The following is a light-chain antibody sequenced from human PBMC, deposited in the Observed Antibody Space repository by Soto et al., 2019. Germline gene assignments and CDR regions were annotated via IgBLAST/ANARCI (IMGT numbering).Light chain of an antibody. CDR3: QQYNTYST. V-gene: IGKV1-5*03. CDR2: KAS. Sequence: DIQMTQSPSTLSASVGDRVTITCRASQSISSYLAWYQQRPGKAPKLLIYKASSLDSGVPSRFSGSGSGTEFPLTINSQQPDDFANYYCQQYNTYSTFGQGTKVEIK. CDR1: QSISSY. J-gene: IGKJ1*01.